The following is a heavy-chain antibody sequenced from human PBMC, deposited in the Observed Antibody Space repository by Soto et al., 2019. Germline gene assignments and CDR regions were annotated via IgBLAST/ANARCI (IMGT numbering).Heavy chain of an antibody. V-gene: IGHV3-30*18. CDR3: AKEFRHDNWFFEH. Sequence: GGSLRLSCAVSGFTFSSHGMQWVRQAPGKGLEWVAVIALDGSVSYYTDSVKGRFTVSRDNSKSILYLQMNSLRAEDTAVYYCAKEFRHDNWFFEHWGQGTQVTVSS. CDR2: IALDGSVS. J-gene: IGHJ4*02. D-gene: IGHD3-22*01. CDR1: GFTFSSHG.